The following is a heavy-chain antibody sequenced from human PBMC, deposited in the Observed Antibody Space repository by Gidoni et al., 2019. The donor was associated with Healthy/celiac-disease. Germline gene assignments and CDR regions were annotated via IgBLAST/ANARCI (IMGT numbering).Heavy chain of an antibody. D-gene: IGHD5-18*01. V-gene: IGHV3-21*01. CDR1: GFTFRSSR. Sequence: EVQLVESGGGLVNPGGSLRLSCAASGFTFRSSRMNWVRQAPGKGLEWVSSISSSSSYIYYADSVKGRFTISRDNAKNSLYLQMNSLRAEDTAVYYCARAPHHLGYSYGYEYWYFDLWGRGTLVTVSS. CDR3: ARAPHHLGYSYGYEYWYFDL. J-gene: IGHJ2*01. CDR2: ISSSSSYI.